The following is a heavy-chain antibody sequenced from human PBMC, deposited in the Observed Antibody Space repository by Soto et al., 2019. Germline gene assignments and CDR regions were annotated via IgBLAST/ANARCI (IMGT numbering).Heavy chain of an antibody. CDR3: ASLFNYYDSSGYAEYYFDH. CDR2: IYYSGSA. Sequence: PSEILSLTCTVSGGSINSGYCWSWIRQHPGKGLEWIGYIYYSGSANYNPSLKGRVTMSVDTSTNQFSLKLSAVTAADTAVYYCASLFNYYDSSGYAEYYFDHWGQGTLVTVSS. D-gene: IGHD3-22*01. CDR1: GGSINSGYC. V-gene: IGHV4-31*03. J-gene: IGHJ4*02.